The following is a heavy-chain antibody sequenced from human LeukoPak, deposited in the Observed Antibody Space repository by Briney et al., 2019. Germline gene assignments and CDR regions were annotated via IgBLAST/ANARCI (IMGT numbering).Heavy chain of an antibody. D-gene: IGHD1-7*01. CDR2: ISSTGSSI. CDR3: VRDGGFPGTTGTYEI. V-gene: IGHV3-48*03. CDR1: GFSFRSYE. J-gene: IGHJ3*02. Sequence: GESLRLSCAASGFSFRSYEMKWVRQAPQKGLEWVSYISSTGSSIYYADSVKGRFTISRDNARDSLYLEMTSLRVEDTAVYYCVRDGGFPGTTGTYEIWGQGTMVTVSS.